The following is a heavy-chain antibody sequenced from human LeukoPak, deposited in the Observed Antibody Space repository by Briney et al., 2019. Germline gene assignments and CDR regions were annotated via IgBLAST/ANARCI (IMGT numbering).Heavy chain of an antibody. CDR3: ARGAYQLLYGPMDY. D-gene: IGHD2-2*02. V-gene: IGHV1-18*01. CDR1: GYTFASFG. Sequence: ASVKVSCKASGYTFASFGITWVRQAPGQGPEWMGWINTHNGDTNYAQKLQGGVTMTTDTSTSTAYMELRSLRSDDTAVYYCARGAYQLLYGPMDYWGQGTLVTVSS. CDR2: INTHNGDT. J-gene: IGHJ4*02.